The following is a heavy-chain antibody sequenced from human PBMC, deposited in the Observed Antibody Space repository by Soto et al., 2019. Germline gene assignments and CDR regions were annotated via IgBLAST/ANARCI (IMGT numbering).Heavy chain of an antibody. J-gene: IGHJ5*01. D-gene: IGHD3-10*01. CDR3: AREGVPLRFGEGFRFDS. Sequence: LSLTCAASGFTFRTYSMHWVRQAPGKGLQWVAVISYDGSNKYYADSVKGRFTLSRDNSNNTLFLQMTSLRVEDTALYYCAREGVPLRFGEGFRFDSWGQGTLVTVSS. V-gene: IGHV3-30-3*01. CDR2: ISYDGSNK. CDR1: GFTFRTYS.